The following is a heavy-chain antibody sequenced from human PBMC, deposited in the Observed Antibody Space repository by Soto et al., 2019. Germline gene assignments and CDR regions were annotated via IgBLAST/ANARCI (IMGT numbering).Heavy chain of an antibody. Sequence: PSETLSLTCTVSGGSISSGGYYWSRIRQHPGKGLEWIGYIYYSGSTYYNPSLKSRVTISVDTSKNQFSLKLSSVTAADTAVYYCARGQEYKLLNIDYWGQGTLVTVSS. V-gene: IGHV4-31*03. D-gene: IGHD2-2*01. CDR3: ARGQEYKLLNIDY. CDR1: GGSISSGGYY. J-gene: IGHJ4*02. CDR2: IYYSGST.